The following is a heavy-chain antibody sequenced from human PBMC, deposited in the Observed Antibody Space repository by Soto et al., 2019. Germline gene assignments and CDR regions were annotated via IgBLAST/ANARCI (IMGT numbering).Heavy chain of an antibody. V-gene: IGHV1-69*02. CDR3: ASATTRYCSSTSCYSNGMDV. CDR2: IIPILGIA. J-gene: IGHJ6*02. D-gene: IGHD2-2*01. Sequence: GASVKVSCKASGGTFSSYTISWVRQAPGQGLEWMGRIIPILGIANYAQKFQGRVTITADKSTSTAYMELSSLRSEDTAVYYCASATTRYCSSTSCYSNGMDVWGQGTTVTVSS. CDR1: GGTFSSYT.